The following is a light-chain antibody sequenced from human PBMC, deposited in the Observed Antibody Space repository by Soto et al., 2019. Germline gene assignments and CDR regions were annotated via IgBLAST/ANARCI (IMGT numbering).Light chain of an antibody. J-gene: IGLJ1*01. CDR1: SSAIGAYIY. Sequence: QSVLTQPPSASGSPGQSVTISCTGTSSAIGAYIYVSWYQQHPGKAPKLMISEVSRRPSGVPERFSGSKSGNTASLTVSGLQADDEAHYYCSSYAGSNNFVFGTGT. V-gene: IGLV2-8*01. CDR3: SSYAGSNNFV. CDR2: EVS.